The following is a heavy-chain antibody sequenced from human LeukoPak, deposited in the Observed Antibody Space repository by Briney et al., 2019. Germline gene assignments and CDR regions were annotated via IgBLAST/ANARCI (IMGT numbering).Heavy chain of an antibody. CDR2: ISGSGDST. V-gene: IGHV3-23*01. CDR3: AKDYPLDY. Sequence: GGSLRLSCAASGFTFSSYTMYWVRQAPGKGLEWVSAISGSGDSTYYADSVRGRFTISRDNSKNTLSLQMNSLRGEDTAVYYCAKDYPLDYWGQGTLVTVSS. J-gene: IGHJ4*02. CDR1: GFTFSSYT.